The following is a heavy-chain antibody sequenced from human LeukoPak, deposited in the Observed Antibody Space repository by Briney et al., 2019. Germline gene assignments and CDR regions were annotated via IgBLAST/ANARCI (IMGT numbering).Heavy chain of an antibody. CDR2: ISAYNGNT. CDR1: GYTFTSYG. J-gene: IGHJ4*02. CDR3: ARDSSIAAAGQMGY. Sequence: ASVKVSCKASGYTFTSYGISWVRQAPGQGLEWMGWISAYNGNTNYAQKLQGRVTMTTDTSTNTAYMELRSLRSDDTAVYYCARDSSIAAAGQMGYWGQGTLVTVSS. V-gene: IGHV1-18*01. D-gene: IGHD6-13*01.